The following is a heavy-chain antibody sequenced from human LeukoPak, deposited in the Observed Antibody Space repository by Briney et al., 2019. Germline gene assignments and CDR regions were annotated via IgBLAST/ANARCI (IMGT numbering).Heavy chain of an antibody. D-gene: IGHD3-10*01. CDR3: ASPRGQGVSGYYYYGMDV. Sequence: GASVKVSCKASGGTFSSYAISWVRQAPGQGLEWMGGIIPIFGTANYAQKFQGRVTITADESTSTAYMELSSLRSEDTAVYYCASPRGQGVSGYYYYGMDVWGKGTTVTVSS. CDR2: IIPIFGTA. CDR1: GGTFSSYA. J-gene: IGHJ6*04. V-gene: IGHV1-69*13.